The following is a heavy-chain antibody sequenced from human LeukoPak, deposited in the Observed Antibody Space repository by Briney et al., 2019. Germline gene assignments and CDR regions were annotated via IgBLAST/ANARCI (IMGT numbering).Heavy chain of an antibody. CDR2: IWYDGSNK. J-gene: IGHJ3*02. Sequence: GGSLRLSCTASGFIFTTYWMHWVRQAPGKGLEWVAVIWYDGSNKYYADSVKGRFTISRDNSKNTLYLQMNSLRAEDTAVYYCARDPLAVAGDGDAFDIWGQGTMVTVSS. V-gene: IGHV3-33*08. D-gene: IGHD6-19*01. CDR3: ARDPLAVAGDGDAFDI. CDR1: GFIFTTYW.